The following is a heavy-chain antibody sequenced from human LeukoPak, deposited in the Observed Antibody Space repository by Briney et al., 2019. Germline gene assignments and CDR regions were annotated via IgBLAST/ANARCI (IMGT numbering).Heavy chain of an antibody. Sequence: GGSLRLSCAASGFTFSSYAMSWVRQGPGKGLEWVSAIGGSGSTTTYADSVKGRFTISRDNSKNTLYLQMNSLRAEDTAVYYCAKRSHYGSAEIRTYYFDYWGQGTLVSVSS. D-gene: IGHD3-10*01. CDR1: GFTFSSYA. CDR3: AKRSHYGSAEIRTYYFDY. J-gene: IGHJ4*02. CDR2: IGGSGSTT. V-gene: IGHV3-23*01.